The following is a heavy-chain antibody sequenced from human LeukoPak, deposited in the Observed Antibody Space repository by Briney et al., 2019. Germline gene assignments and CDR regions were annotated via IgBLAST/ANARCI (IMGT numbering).Heavy chain of an antibody. V-gene: IGHV3-48*01. J-gene: IGHJ6*02. CDR2: ISSSSTI. D-gene: IGHD6-13*01. CDR3: ASNIAAAPYYYYGMDV. Sequence: GGSLRLSCAASGFTFSSYSMNWVRQAPGKGLEWVSYISSSSTIYYADSVKGRFTISRDNAKNSLYLQMNSLRAEDTAVYYCASNIAAAPYYYYGMDVWGQGTTVTVSS. CDR1: GFTFSSYS.